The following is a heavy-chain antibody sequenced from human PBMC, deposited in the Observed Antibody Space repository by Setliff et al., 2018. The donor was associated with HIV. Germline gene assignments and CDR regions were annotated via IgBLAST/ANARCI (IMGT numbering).Heavy chain of an antibody. CDR1: GFIFSDYE. D-gene: IGHD1-7*01. V-gene: IGHV3-48*03. Sequence: GGSLRLSCAASGFIFSDYEMNWVRQAPGKGLEWVSFISDVYDNTFYADFVKGRFTMSRDSAKNTLYLQMNSLRVEDTAVYYCVKWNYPNSWGQGTLVTVS. J-gene: IGHJ4*02. CDR3: VKWNYPNS. CDR2: ISDVYDNT.